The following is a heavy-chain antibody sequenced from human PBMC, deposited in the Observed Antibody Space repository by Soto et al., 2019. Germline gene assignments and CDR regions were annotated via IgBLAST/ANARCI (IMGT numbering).Heavy chain of an antibody. J-gene: IGHJ4*02. Sequence: QVHLVQSEGEVKKPGASVKVSCKTSGYTFSDYGVSWVRQAPGQGLEWMGWINTFNGNTKYGQKFQARVTLSIDTSTRSGFLKLTSLKFDYAAVYYCARGFIPEKYWGQGTRVTVSS. D-gene: IGHD2-2*01. CDR2: INTFNGNT. CDR1: GYTFSDYG. V-gene: IGHV1-18*01. CDR3: ARGFIPEKY.